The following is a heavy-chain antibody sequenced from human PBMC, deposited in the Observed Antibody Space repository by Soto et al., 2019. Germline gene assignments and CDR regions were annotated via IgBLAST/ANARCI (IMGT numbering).Heavy chain of an antibody. CDR1: GFAFSSYG. CDR3: AKDHYDILTGPFDY. D-gene: IGHD3-9*01. V-gene: IGHV3-30*18. CDR2: ISYDGSNK. J-gene: IGHJ4*02. Sequence: QVQLVESGGGVVQPGRSLRLSCAASGFAFSSYGMHWVRQAPGKGLEWVAVISYDGSNKYYADSVKGRFTISRDNSKNTLYLQMNSLRAEDMAVYYCAKDHYDILTGPFDYWGQGTLVTVSS.